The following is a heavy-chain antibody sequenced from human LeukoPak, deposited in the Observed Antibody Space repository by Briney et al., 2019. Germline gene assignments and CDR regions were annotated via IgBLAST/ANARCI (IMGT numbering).Heavy chain of an antibody. CDR3: ARSSGWFDY. Sequence: SQTLSLTCAIPGDSVSSTSAAWNWIRQSPARGLEWLGRTFYRSKWKYDYAPSVESRITVKPETSKNQFSLQLNSVTPEDTAVYYCARSSGWFDYWGQGILVTVSS. CDR1: GDSVSSTSAA. CDR2: TFYRSKWKY. V-gene: IGHV6-1*01. J-gene: IGHJ4*02. D-gene: IGHD6-19*01.